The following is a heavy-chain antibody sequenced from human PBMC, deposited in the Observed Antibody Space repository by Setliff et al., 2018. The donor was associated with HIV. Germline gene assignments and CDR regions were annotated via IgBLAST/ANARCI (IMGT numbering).Heavy chain of an antibody. Sequence: GASVKVSCKVSGDAFTDYYIHWVRQAPGQGLEWMGWINPNSGGTNYAQKFQGRVTMTRDTSISSAFMDLSRLRSDDTAVYYCARDPGYKNSWYGAFDIWGQGTMVTVSS. CDR1: GDAFTDYY. V-gene: IGHV1-2*02. D-gene: IGHD1-1*01. J-gene: IGHJ3*02. CDR2: INPNSGGT. CDR3: ARDPGYKNSWYGAFDI.